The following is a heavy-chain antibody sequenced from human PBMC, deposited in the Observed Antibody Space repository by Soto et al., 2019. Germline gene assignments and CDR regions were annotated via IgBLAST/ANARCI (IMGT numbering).Heavy chain of an antibody. J-gene: IGHJ6*04. CDR1: GDSIRTNSY. Sequence: QLQLQESGPGLVKPSETLSLTCTVSGDSIRTNSYWGWIRQSPGKGLEWIGSVYYSGTTYHNPSLKTRVTISIDTSKTQISLTLTSLTAADTAVYYCAKTPAMDVWGKGTTVTVSS. V-gene: IGHV4-39*01. CDR2: VYYSGTT. CDR3: AKTPAMDV.